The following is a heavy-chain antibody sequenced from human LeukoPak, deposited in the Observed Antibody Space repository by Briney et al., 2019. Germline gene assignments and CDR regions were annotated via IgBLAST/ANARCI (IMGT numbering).Heavy chain of an antibody. J-gene: IGHJ3*02. CDR3: ARNYDFWSGYPRADDAFDI. V-gene: IGHV3-21*01. CDR1: GFTFSSYS. D-gene: IGHD3-3*01. Sequence: GSLRLSCAASGFTFSSYSMNWVRRAPGKGLEWVSSISSSSSYIYYADSVKGRFTISRDNAKNSLYLQMNSLRAEDTAVYYCARNYDFWSGYPRADDAFDIWGQGTMVTVSS. CDR2: ISSSSSYI.